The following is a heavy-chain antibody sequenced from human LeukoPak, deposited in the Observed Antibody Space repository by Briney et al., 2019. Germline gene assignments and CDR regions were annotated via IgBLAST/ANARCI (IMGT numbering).Heavy chain of an antibody. Sequence: GGSLRLSCAASGFSFNTYAMHWVRQAPGQGLEWVSAISGSGGSTYYADSVKGRFTISRDNSKNTLYLQMNSLRAEDTAVYYCAKDQRFGWGQGTLVTVSS. J-gene: IGHJ4*02. CDR2: ISGSGGST. CDR3: AKDQRFG. D-gene: IGHD3-10*01. V-gene: IGHV3-23*01. CDR1: GFSFNTYA.